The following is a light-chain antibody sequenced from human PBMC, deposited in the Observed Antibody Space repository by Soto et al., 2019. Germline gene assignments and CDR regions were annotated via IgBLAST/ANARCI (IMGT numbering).Light chain of an antibody. J-gene: IGKJ1*01. CDR2: KAS. CDR3: QQHDSYPRT. Sequence: DIQMTQSPSILSASVGDRVTIICRASQSVSSHLAWYQQKPGKAPKVLIFKASNLAGGVPSRFSGSGSGTEFALTISSLQPDDFATYYCQQHDSYPRTFGQGTNVEVK. V-gene: IGKV1-5*03. CDR1: QSVSSH.